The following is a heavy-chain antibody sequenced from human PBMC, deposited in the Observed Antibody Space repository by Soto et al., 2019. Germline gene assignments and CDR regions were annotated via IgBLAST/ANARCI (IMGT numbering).Heavy chain of an antibody. CDR1: GFSLTTSRVG. D-gene: IGHD3-16*01. CDR2: IYWDDDK. J-gene: IGHJ5*02. V-gene: IGHV2-5*02. Sequence: QITLKESGPTLVKSTQTLTLTCTFSGFSLTTSRVGVGWIRKPPGKALEWLALIYWDDDKRYSPSLKSRLTITKDTSKNQVVLMMTNMDPVDTATYYCAHSLGEDWFDPWGQGTLVTVSS. CDR3: AHSLGEDWFDP.